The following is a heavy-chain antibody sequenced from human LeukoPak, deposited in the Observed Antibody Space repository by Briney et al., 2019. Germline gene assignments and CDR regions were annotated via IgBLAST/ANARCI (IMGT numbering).Heavy chain of an antibody. CDR3: VREARGYHYTYFDY. Sequence: GGSLRLSCTASGFTLNSHDMHWVRQATGKGLEWIAAIASGSQTFYSGSVKGRFTISREDANNSLYLQMNSLRAGDTAVYYCVREARGYHYTYFDYWGQGTLVTVSS. CDR2: IASGSQT. CDR1: GFTLNSHD. J-gene: IGHJ4*02. D-gene: IGHD5-18*01. V-gene: IGHV3-13*01.